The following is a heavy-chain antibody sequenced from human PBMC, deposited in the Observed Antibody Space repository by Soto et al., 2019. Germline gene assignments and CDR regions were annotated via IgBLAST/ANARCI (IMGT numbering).Heavy chain of an antibody. D-gene: IGHD7-27*01. CDR3: ARDISWGSNWYYYMDV. V-gene: IGHV3-48*01. CDR1: GFILSDCA. Sequence: EVQLVESGGGLVQPGGSLRLSCATSGFILSDCAMNWVRQAPGKGLEWVSYISSSSSVIDYADSVKGRFTVSRDNARNSLYLQMNSLRAEDTAVYYCARDISWGSNWYYYMDVWGKGNTVTVSS. J-gene: IGHJ6*03. CDR2: ISSSSSVI.